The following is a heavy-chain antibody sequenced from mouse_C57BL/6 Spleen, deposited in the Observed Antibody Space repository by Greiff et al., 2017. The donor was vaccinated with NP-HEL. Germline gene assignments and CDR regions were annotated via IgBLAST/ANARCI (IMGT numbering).Heavy chain of an antibody. CDR3: AGWLLRGSAMDY. D-gene: IGHD2-3*01. V-gene: IGHV1-50*01. CDR2: IDPSDSYT. Sequence: QVQLKQPGAELVKPGASVKLSCKASGYTFTSYWMQWVKQRPGQGLEWIGEIDPSDSYTNYTQKFKGKATLTVDTSSSTAYMQLSSLTSEDSAVDYCAGWLLRGSAMDYWGQGTSVTVSS. CDR1: GYTFTSYW. J-gene: IGHJ4*01.